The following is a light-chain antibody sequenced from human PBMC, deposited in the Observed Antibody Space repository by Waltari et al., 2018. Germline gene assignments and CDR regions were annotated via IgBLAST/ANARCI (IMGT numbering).Light chain of an antibody. CDR1: QSVTSY. V-gene: IGKV3-20*01. CDR2: DGS. Sequence: EIVLTQSPGTLSLSPGERVTLSCRASQSVTSYLGWYQKKPGQAPRLLIYDGSSRATGVPARFSGSGSGTDFTLTISRLEPEDFAVYYCQQSGSSPRTFGQGTKVEI. CDR3: QQSGSSPRT. J-gene: IGKJ1*01.